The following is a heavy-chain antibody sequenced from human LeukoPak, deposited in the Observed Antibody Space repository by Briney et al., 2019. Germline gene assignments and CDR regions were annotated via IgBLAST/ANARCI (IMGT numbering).Heavy chain of an antibody. CDR3: AKDFGYSCGYGFDY. J-gene: IGHJ4*02. Sequence: PGGYLRLSCAASGFTFDDYAMHWVRQAPGKGLEWVSGISWNSGRIAYADSVKGRFTISRDNAKNSLYLQMNSLRAEDTALYYCAKDFGYSCGYGFDYWGQGTLVTVSS. CDR2: ISWNSGRI. V-gene: IGHV3-9*01. CDR1: GFTFDDYA. D-gene: IGHD5-18*01.